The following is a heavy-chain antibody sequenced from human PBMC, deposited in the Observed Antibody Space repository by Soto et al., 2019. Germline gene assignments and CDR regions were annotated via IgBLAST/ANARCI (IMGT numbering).Heavy chain of an antibody. J-gene: IGHJ5*02. Sequence: SVKVSCNASGGTFSSYAISWVRQAPGQGLEWMGGIIPIFGTANYAQKFQGRVTITADESTSTAYMELSSLRSEDTAVYYCARGGEYSYGYRDWFDPWGQGTLVTVSS. CDR2: IIPIFGTA. CDR1: GGTFSSYA. V-gene: IGHV1-69*13. D-gene: IGHD5-18*01. CDR3: ARGGEYSYGYRDWFDP.